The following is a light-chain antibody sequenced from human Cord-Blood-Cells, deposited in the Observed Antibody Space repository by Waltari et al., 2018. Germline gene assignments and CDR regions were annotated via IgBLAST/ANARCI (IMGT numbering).Light chain of an antibody. CDR1: SSDVGSYNL. V-gene: IGLV2-23*03. CDR2: EGR. CDR3: CSYAGSSTFLV. Sequence: QSALTQPASVSGSPGQSITISCTGTSSDVGSYNLVSWYQQHPGKAPKLMIYEGRKRPSGVSNLFSGSKSGNTAFLTISGLQAEDEADYYCCSYAGSSTFLVFGGGTKLTVL. J-gene: IGLJ2*01.